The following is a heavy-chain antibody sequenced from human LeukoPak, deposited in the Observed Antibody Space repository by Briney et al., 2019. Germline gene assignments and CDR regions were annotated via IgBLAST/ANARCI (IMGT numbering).Heavy chain of an antibody. CDR1: GGSFSGYY. CDR3: ARVGFWSGINPPVYWYFDL. D-gene: IGHD3-3*01. CDR2: INHSGST. Sequence: SETLSLTCAVYGGSFSGYYWSWIRQPPGKGLERIGEINHSGSTNYNPSLKSRVTISVDTSKNRFSLKLSSVTAADTAVYYCARVGFWSGINPPVYWYFDLWGRGTLVTVSS. J-gene: IGHJ2*01. V-gene: IGHV4-34*01.